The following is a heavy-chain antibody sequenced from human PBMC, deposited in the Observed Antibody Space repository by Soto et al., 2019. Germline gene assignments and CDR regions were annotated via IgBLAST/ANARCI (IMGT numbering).Heavy chain of an antibody. CDR1: GDSVSSNSAA. Sequence: SQTLSLPCAISGDSVSSNSAAWNWIRQSPSRGLEWLGRTYYRSKWYNDYAVSVKSRITINPDTSKNQFSLQLNSVTPEDTAVYYCARDVVAEAVSVYYGMDLWGQGTTVTVS. J-gene: IGHJ6*02. D-gene: IGHD6-19*01. V-gene: IGHV6-1*01. CDR2: TYYRSKWYN. CDR3: ARDVVAEAVSVYYGMDL.